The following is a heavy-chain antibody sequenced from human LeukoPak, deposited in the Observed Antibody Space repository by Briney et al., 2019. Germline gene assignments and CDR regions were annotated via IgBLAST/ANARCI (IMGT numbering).Heavy chain of an antibody. CDR3: ARGGPEWNYVAFDY. CDR1: GYTFTNSG. Sequence: ASVTVSCKASGYTFTNSGINWVRQAPGQGLAGMGWISSYNGNTNYAENFQGRGTLTTDTPTTTVYMELRNLTSEDTAVYYCARGGPEWNYVAFDYWGQGTLVTVSS. J-gene: IGHJ4*02. V-gene: IGHV1-18*01. CDR2: ISSYNGNT. D-gene: IGHD1-7*01.